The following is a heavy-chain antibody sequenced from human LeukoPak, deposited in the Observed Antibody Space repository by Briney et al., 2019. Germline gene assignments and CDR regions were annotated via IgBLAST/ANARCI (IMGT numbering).Heavy chain of an antibody. J-gene: IGHJ4*02. V-gene: IGHV4-59*12. CDR3: AKGGGTFVS. D-gene: IGHD3-16*01. Sequence: PSETLSLTCNVSGDSISNYYWSWIRQPPGKGLEWIGYVHYSGTTYYNPSLKSRVTMSVDTSKKQFSLKLGSVTAADTAVYYCAKGGGTFVSWGQGTLVTVSS. CDR1: GDSISNYY. CDR2: VHYSGTT.